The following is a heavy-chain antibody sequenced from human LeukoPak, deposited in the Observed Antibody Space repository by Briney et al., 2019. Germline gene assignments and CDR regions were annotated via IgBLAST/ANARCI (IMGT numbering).Heavy chain of an antibody. CDR3: AKAKAKSGSYYFDY. CDR1: GLTFNNYA. Sequence: PGGSLRLSCAASGLTFNNYAMNWVRQAPGKGLEWVSSISGSGDRIYYADSVKGRFTISRDNSKNTLYLQVNTMRGEDTAVYFCAKAKAKSGSYYFDYWGQGTLVTVSS. V-gene: IGHV3-23*01. J-gene: IGHJ4*02. CDR2: ISGSGDRI. D-gene: IGHD1-26*01.